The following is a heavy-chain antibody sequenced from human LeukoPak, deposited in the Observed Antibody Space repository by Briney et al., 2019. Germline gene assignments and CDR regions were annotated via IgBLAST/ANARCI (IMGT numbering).Heavy chain of an antibody. D-gene: IGHD3-10*01. CDR2: IYHSGST. CDR1: GYSISSGYY. CDR3: ARDLGSGSYYNP. Sequence: SETLSLTCTVSGYSISSGYYWGWIRQPPGKGLEWIGSIYHSGSTYYNPSLKSRVTISVDTSKNQFSLKLSSVTAADTAVYYCARDLGSGSYYNPWGQGALVTVSS. V-gene: IGHV4-38-2*02. J-gene: IGHJ5*02.